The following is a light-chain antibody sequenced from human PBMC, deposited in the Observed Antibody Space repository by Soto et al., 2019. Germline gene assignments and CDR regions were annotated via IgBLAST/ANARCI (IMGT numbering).Light chain of an antibody. Sequence: QSVLTQPPSASGTPGQRVTISCSGSSSNIGSNTVNWYQQLPGTAPKLLIYSNNQRPSGVPDRFSGSKSGTSASLAISGLQSADEGDYYCAAWDDSLNGRVFGTGTKLTVL. CDR3: AAWDDSLNGRV. CDR2: SNN. V-gene: IGLV1-44*01. J-gene: IGLJ1*01. CDR1: SSNIGSNT.